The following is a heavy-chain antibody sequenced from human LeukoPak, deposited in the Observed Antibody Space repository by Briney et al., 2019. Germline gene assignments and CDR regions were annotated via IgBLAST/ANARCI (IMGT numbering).Heavy chain of an antibody. V-gene: IGHV4-34*01. CDR2: INHRGST. CDR1: GGSFSGYY. J-gene: IGHJ4*02. CDR3: ARRAGKLWPVDY. D-gene: IGHD3-16*01. Sequence: SETLSLTCAVYGGSFSGYYWSWIRQPPGKGLEWIREINHRGSTNYNPSLKSRVTISVDTSKNQFSLKLSSVTAADTAVYYRARRAGKLWPVDYWGQGTLVTVSS.